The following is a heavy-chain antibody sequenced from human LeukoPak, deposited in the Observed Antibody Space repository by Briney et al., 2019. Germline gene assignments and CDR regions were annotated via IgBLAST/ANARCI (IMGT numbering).Heavy chain of an antibody. CDR3: ARRRVVRGEDDGMDV. CDR1: GGSISSYY. CDR2: IYYSGST. J-gene: IGHJ6*02. D-gene: IGHD3-10*01. Sequence: PSETLSLTCTVSGGSISSYYWGWIRQPPGKGLEWIGYIYYSGSTNYNPSLKSRVTISVDTSKNQFSLKLSSVTAADTAVYYCARRRVVRGEDDGMDVWGQGTTVTVSS. V-gene: IGHV4-59*08.